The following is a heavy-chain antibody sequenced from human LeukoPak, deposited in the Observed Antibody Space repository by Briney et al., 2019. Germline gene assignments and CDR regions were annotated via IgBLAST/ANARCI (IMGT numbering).Heavy chain of an antibody. CDR2: ISGSGGST. V-gene: IGHV3-23*01. J-gene: IGHJ4*02. CDR1: GFTFSSYA. CDR3: AKGPPNYDILTGYDY. D-gene: IGHD3-9*01. Sequence: GGSLRLSCAASGFTFSSYAMSWVRQAPGKGLEWVSAISGSGGSTYYADSAKGRFTISRDNSKNTLYLQMNSLRAEDTAVYYCAKGPPNYDILTGYDYWGQGTLVTVSS.